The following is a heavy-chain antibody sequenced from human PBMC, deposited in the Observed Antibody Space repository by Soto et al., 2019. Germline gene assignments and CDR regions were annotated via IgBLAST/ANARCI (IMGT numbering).Heavy chain of an antibody. V-gene: IGHV4-61*01. J-gene: IGHJ5*02. D-gene: IGHD3-22*01. CDR1: GGSVSSGSYY. Sequence: PSEILSLTCTVSGGSVSSGSYYWSWIRQPPGKGLEWIGYIYYSGSTNYNPSLKSRVTISVDTSKNQFSLKLSSVTAADTAVYYCAREYPYFYDSSGYYYFWFDPWGQGTLVTVSS. CDR2: IYYSGST. CDR3: AREYPYFYDSSGYYYFWFDP.